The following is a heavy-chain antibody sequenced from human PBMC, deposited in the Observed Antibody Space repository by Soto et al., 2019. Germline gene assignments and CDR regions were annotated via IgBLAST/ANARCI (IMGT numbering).Heavy chain of an antibody. CDR3: ARGREGGIVVVTSFDP. D-gene: IGHD2-21*02. CDR1: GGTFSSYA. Sequence: QVQLVQSGAEVKKPGSSVKGSCKASGGTFSSYAISWVRQAPGQGREWMGGIIPIFGTANYAQKFQGRVTITADESTSTAYMELSSLRSEDTAGYYCARGREGGIVVVTSFDPWGQGTLVTVSS. CDR2: IIPIFGTA. J-gene: IGHJ5*02. V-gene: IGHV1-69*01.